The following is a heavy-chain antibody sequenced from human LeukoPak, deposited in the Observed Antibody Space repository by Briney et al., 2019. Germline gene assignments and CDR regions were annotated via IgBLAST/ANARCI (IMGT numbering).Heavy chain of an antibody. J-gene: IGHJ5*02. CDR2: INDNGGST. CDR3: AGLSSSWYPWSWFDP. D-gene: IGHD6-13*01. CDR1: GFTFRSYA. Sequence: GGSLRLSCAASGFTFRSYAMSWVHQAPGKGLEWVSTINDNGGSTYYADSVKGRFTISRDNSKNTLYLQMNSLRAEDTAVYYCAGLSSSWYPWSWFDPWGQGTLVTVSS. V-gene: IGHV3-23*01.